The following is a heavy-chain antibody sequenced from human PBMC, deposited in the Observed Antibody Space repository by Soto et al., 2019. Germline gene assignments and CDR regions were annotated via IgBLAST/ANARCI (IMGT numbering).Heavy chain of an antibody. Sequence: EVQLLESGGGLAQPGGSLRLSCAASAFTFSSYAMSWVRQAPGKGLEWVSAVSGSGDSTCYADSVKGLFTSSRDNAKNTPYLQMTSPSAADTAVYYCAKGRASDCPVCRQDYWGQGTLVTVSA. V-gene: IGHV3-23*01. J-gene: IGHJ4*02. CDR3: AKGRASDCPVCRQDY. CDR1: AFTFSSYA. CDR2: VSGSGDST. D-gene: IGHD2-21*02.